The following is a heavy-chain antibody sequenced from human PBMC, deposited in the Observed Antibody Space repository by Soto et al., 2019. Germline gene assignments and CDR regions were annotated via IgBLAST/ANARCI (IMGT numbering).Heavy chain of an antibody. V-gene: IGHV3-23*01. D-gene: IGHD3-22*01. CDR2: ISGSGGST. J-gene: IGHJ3*02. Sequence: GGSLRLSCAASGFTFSSYSMSWVRQAPGKGLEWVSAISGSGGSTYYADSVKGRFTISRDNSKNTLYLQMNSLRAEDTAVYYCAKATMIVSRPLDDAFDIWGQGTMVTVSS. CDR3: AKATMIVSRPLDDAFDI. CDR1: GFTFSSYS.